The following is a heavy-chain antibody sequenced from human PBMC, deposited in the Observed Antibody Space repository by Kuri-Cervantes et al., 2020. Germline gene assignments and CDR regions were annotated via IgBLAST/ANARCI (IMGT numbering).Heavy chain of an antibody. J-gene: IGHJ4*02. V-gene: IGHV4-39*07. D-gene: IGHD4-17*01. CDR3: ARGELDYGDPNFDS. CDR1: GFSITTSVRY. CDR2: IYQSGST. Sequence: GSLRLSCSVSGFSITTSVRYWGWSRQPPGKGLEWIGSIYQSGSTYYNPSLKSRVTISVDTSKNQFSLKLSSVTAADTAVYYCARGELDYGDPNFDSWGQGTLVTVSS.